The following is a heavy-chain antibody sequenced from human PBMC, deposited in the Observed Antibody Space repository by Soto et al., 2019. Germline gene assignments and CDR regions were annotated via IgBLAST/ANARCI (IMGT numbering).Heavy chain of an antibody. CDR2: IYYSGST. V-gene: IGHV4-59*08. CDR1: GGSISSYY. D-gene: IGHD1-1*01. CDR3: ARTSRRGNTDY. Sequence: SETLSLTCTVSGGSISSYYWSWIRQPPGKGLEWIGYIYYSGSTNYNPSLKSRVTISVDTSKNQFSLKLSSVTAADTAVYYCARTSRRGNTDYWGQGTLVTVSS. J-gene: IGHJ4*02.